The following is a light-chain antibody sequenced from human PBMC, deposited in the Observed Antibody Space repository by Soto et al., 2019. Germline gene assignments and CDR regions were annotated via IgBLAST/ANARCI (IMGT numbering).Light chain of an antibody. V-gene: IGKV1-9*01. CDR1: QGISSS. CDR2: AAS. J-gene: IGKJ2*01. Sequence: DIQLTQCPSFLSASVGDRVTIACRASQGISSSLAWYQQKPGKAPNLLIYAASTLQSGVPSRFSGSGSGTEFTLTISSLEPEDFATYYCQQLNSYPRTFGQGTKLEIK. CDR3: QQLNSYPRT.